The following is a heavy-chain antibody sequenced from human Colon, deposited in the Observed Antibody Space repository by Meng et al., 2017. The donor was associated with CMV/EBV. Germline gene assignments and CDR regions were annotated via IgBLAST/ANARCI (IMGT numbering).Heavy chain of an antibody. D-gene: IGHD2-2*02. J-gene: IGHJ6*02. Sequence: GESLKISCVVSGFTLSDYWMNWVRQAPGKGLEWVANIKQDGSLESYVDSVKGRFFVSRDNGKNSLYLQMNSLRAEDTGVYFCAGGGCISRSCYRDYYYYGMDVWGQGTTVTVSS. CDR2: IKQDGSLE. CDR3: AGGGCISRSCYRDYYYYGMDV. CDR1: GFTLSDYW. V-gene: IGHV3-7*01.